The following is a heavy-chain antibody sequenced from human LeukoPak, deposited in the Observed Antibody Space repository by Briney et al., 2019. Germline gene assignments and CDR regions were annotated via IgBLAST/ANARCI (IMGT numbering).Heavy chain of an antibody. V-gene: IGHV3-43*01. D-gene: IGHD5-24*01. CDR1: GFTFDDYT. CDR2: ISWDGGST. J-gene: IGHJ3*02. Sequence: PGGSLRLSCAASGFTFDDYTMHWVRQAPGKGLEWVSLISWDGGSTYYADSVQGRFTISRDNSKNSLYLQMNSLRTEDTALYYCARDGYNSYAFDIWGQGTMVTVSS. CDR3: ARDGYNSYAFDI.